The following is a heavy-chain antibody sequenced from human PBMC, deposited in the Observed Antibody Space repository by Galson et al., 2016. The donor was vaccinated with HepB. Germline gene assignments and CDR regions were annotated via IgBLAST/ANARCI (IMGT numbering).Heavy chain of an antibody. Sequence: SETLSLTCSVSGGSISDTSHFWAWIRQSPGKGLEWVGSAFNTGTTQYNSSLKARVTMSIDTSKNQISLNLESVSAADTAISFCARGSMVLSYNWLDHWGQGTRVSVSA. V-gene: IGHV4-39*07. CDR3: ARGSMVLSYNWLDH. D-gene: IGHD2-8*01. J-gene: IGHJ5*02. CDR2: AFNTGTT. CDR1: GGSISDTSHF.